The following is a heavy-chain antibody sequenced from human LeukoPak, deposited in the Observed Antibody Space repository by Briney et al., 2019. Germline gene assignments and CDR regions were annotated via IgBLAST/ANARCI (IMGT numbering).Heavy chain of an antibody. CDR3: ARDGEDIAVAGTDWFDP. Sequence: SETLSLTCTVSSDSISSSSYYWGWIRQPPGKGLEWIGSIYYSGSTNYNPSLRSRVTMSVDTSKNQFSLKLSSVTAADTAVYYCARDGEDIAVAGTDWFDPWGQGTLVTVSS. CDR2: IYYSGST. D-gene: IGHD6-19*01. J-gene: IGHJ5*02. V-gene: IGHV4-39*07. CDR1: SDSISSSSYY.